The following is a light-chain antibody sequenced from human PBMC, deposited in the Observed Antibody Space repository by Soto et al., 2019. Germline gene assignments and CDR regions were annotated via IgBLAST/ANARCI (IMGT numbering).Light chain of an antibody. CDR2: GAS. CDR1: QSVSSN. V-gene: IGKV3-15*01. CDR3: QQYNNWPLFT. J-gene: IGKJ3*01. Sequence: EIVMTQSPATLSVSPGERATLSCRASQSVSSNLAWYQQKPGQAPRLLIYGASTRATGITARFSGSGSETEFTLTISGLQSKDFAVYYCQQYNNWPLFTFGPGTKVDIK.